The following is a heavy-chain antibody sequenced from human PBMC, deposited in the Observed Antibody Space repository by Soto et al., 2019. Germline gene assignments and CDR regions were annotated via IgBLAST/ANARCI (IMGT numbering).Heavy chain of an antibody. J-gene: IGHJ4*02. Sequence: GGSLRLSCEASGFTFSSYPMHWVRQAPGKGLEWVTVISYDGGNQYYADSVKGRFTISRDNSKDTLYLRMHSLRSDDTAVYFCARGPVTQTSFIDHWGQGTLVTVSS. CDR2: ISYDGGNQ. D-gene: IGHD4-4*01. CDR3: ARGPVTQTSFIDH. V-gene: IGHV3-30-3*01. CDR1: GFTFSSYP.